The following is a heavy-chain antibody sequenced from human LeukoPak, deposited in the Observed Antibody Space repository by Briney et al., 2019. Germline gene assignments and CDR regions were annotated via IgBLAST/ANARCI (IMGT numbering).Heavy chain of an antibody. D-gene: IGHD2-15*01. J-gene: IGHJ5*02. CDR3: ARVAATHNWFDP. V-gene: IGHV4-39*01. Sequence: SETLSLTCTVSSGSISSSSYYWGWIRQPPGKGLEWIGSIYYSGSTYYNPSLKSRVTISVDTSKNQFSLKLSSVTAADTAVYYCARVAATHNWFDPWGQGTLVTVSS. CDR2: IYYSGST. CDR1: SGSISSSSYY.